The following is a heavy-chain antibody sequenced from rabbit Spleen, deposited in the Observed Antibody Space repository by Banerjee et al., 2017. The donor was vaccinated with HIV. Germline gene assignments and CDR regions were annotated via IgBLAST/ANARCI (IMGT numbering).Heavy chain of an antibody. J-gene: IGHJ6*01. CDR2: IYTGSSGIA. D-gene: IGHD8-1*01. CDR1: GFSFSGSYY. V-gene: IGHV1S40*01. Sequence: QSLEDSGGDLVKPGASLTLTCTASGFSFSGSYYMCWVRQAPGKGLEWIACIYTGSSGIAYYSSWAKGRFTISKTSSTTVTLQMTSLTAADTATYFCARDSGSSFSSYGMDLWGQGTLVTVS. CDR3: ARDSGSSFSSYGMDL.